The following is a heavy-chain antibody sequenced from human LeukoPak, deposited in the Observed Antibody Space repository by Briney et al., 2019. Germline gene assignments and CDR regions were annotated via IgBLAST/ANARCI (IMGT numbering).Heavy chain of an antibody. CDR3: ARSDYYDSSGYNY. CDR1: GGSISSYY. CDR2: IYYSGST. V-gene: IGHV4-59*01. J-gene: IGHJ4*02. Sequence: PSETLSLTCTVSGGSISSYYWSWIWQPPGKGLEWIGYIYYSGSTNYNPSLKSRVTISVDTSKNQFSLKLSSVTAADTAVYYCARSDYYDSSGYNYWGQGTLVTVSS. D-gene: IGHD3-22*01.